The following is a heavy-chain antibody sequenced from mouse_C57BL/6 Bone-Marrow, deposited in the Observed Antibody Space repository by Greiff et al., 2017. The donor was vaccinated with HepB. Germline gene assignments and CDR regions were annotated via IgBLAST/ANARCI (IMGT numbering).Heavy chain of an antibody. CDR3: ARDDYYAMDY. CDR2: ISDGGSYT. J-gene: IGHJ4*01. V-gene: IGHV5-4*01. CDR1: GFTFSSYA. Sequence: EVMLVESGGGLVKPGGSLKLPCAASGFTFSSYAMSWVRQTPEKRLEWVATISDGGSYTYYPDNVKGRFTISRDNAKNNLYLQMSHLKSEDTAMYYCARDDYYAMDYWGQGTSVTVSS.